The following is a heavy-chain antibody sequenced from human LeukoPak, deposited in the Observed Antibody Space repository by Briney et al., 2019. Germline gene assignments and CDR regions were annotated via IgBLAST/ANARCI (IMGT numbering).Heavy chain of an antibody. CDR1: GFTFSSYA. CDR3: KAPPTVVSVRALEGNWFDS. CDR2: ISYDGSNK. D-gene: IGHD4-11*01. J-gene: IGHJ5*01. Sequence: GGSLRLSCAASGFTFSSYAMHWVRQAPGKGLEWVAVISYDGSNKYYADSVKGRFTISRDNSKNTLYLQMNSLRAEDTAVYYCKAPPTVVSVRALEGNWFDSWGQGTLVTVSS. V-gene: IGHV3-30*01.